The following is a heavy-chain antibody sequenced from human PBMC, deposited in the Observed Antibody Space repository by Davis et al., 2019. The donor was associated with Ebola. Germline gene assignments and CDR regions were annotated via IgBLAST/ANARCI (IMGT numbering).Heavy chain of an antibody. V-gene: IGHV1-18*01. CDR2: ISAYNGNT. CDR1: GYTFTSYG. D-gene: IGHD3-16*01. CDR3: ASRGQDAFDI. Sequence: ASVKVSCKASGYTFTSYGISWVRQAPGQGLEWMGWISAYNGNTNYAQKFQGRVTITADESTSTAYMELSSLRSEDTAVYYCASRGQDAFDIWGQGTMVTVSS. J-gene: IGHJ3*02.